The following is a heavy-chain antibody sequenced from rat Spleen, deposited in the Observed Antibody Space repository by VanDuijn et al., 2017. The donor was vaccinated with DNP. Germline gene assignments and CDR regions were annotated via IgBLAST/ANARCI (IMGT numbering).Heavy chain of an antibody. D-gene: IGHD1-11*01. J-gene: IGHJ2*01. V-gene: IGHV5-22*01. Sequence: EVQLVESGGGLVQPGRSLRLSCAASGFTFSDYYMAWVRQAPTKGLEWVAYISYDGGNTNYGDSVKGRFTISRDNTESTLYLQMNSLSSEDMATYYCARYSLRRVWDYWGQGVMVTVSS. CDR2: ISYDGGNT. CDR1: GFTFSDYY. CDR3: ARYSLRRVWDY.